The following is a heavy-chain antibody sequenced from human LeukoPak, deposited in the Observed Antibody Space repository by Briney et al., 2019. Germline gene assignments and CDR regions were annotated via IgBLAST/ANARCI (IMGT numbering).Heavy chain of an antibody. V-gene: IGHV3-74*01. Sequence: AGGSLRLSCAASGFTFSSYWMHWVRQAPGKGPVWVSRINNDGSGTTYADSVKGRFTISRDNSKSTLYLQMNSVRVEDPAIYYCAKDRAIAAAGYYFDFWGQGTLVTVSS. CDR1: GFTFSSYW. CDR3: AKDRAIAAAGYYFDF. J-gene: IGHJ4*02. CDR2: INNDGSGT. D-gene: IGHD6-13*01.